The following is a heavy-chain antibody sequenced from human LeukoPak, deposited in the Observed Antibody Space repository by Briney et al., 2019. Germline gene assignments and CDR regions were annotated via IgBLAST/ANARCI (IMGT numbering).Heavy chain of an antibody. D-gene: IGHD4-17*01. Sequence: ASVKVSCKASGYTFTGYYMHWVRQAPGQGLEWMGWTNPNSGGTNYAQKFQGRVTMTRDTSISTAYMELSRLRSDDTAVYYCARVFSVTTVTIFGYWGQGTLVTVSS. CDR3: ARVFSVTTVTIFGY. CDR2: TNPNSGGT. V-gene: IGHV1-2*02. J-gene: IGHJ4*02. CDR1: GYTFTGYY.